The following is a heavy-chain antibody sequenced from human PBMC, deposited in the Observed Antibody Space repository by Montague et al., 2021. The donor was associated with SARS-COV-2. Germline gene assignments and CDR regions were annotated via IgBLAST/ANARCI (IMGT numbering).Heavy chain of an antibody. CDR3: VKVAGSGAWEGFDY. D-gene: IGHD1-26*01. CDR2: IYPGDSDT. J-gene: IGHJ4*02. CDR1: GYRFSSYW. V-gene: IGHV5-51*01. Sequence: SGAEVKKPGESQTISCKGSGYRFSSYWIGWVRQMPGKGLEWMGIIYPGDSDTTYSPSFKGQVTISADKSTNTAYLQWSSLKASDTAMYYCVKVAGSGAWEGFDYWGQGTLVSVSS.